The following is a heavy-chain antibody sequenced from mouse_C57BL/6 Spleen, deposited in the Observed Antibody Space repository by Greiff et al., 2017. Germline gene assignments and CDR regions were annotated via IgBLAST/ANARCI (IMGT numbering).Heavy chain of an antibody. D-gene: IGHD3-3*01. CDR3: ARSRDRAWFAY. Sequence: EVQLQESGPELVKPGASVKIPCKASGYTFTDYNMDWVKQSHGKSLEWIGDINPNNGGTIYNQKFKGKATSTVDKSSSTAYMELRSLTSEDTAVYYCARSRDRAWFAYWGQGTLVTVSA. V-gene: IGHV1-18*01. CDR1: GYTFTDYN. CDR2: INPNNGGT. J-gene: IGHJ3*01.